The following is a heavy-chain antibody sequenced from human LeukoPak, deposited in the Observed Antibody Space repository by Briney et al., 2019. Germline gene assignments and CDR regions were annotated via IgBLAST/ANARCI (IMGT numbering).Heavy chain of an antibody. Sequence: ASVKVSCKASGYTFTGYYMHWVRRAPGQGLEWMGWINPNSGGTNYAQKFQGRVTMTRDTSNSTAYMELSRLRSDDTAVYYCARSGVVPAAYNWFDPWGQGTLVTVSS. CDR3: ARSGVVPAAYNWFDP. J-gene: IGHJ5*02. V-gene: IGHV1-2*02. D-gene: IGHD2-2*01. CDR1: GYTFTGYY. CDR2: INPNSGGT.